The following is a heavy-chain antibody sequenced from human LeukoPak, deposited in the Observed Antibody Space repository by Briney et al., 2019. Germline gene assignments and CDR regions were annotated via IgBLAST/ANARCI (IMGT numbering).Heavy chain of an antibody. Sequence: GGSLRLSCAASGFTFSSYAMSWVRQAPGKGLEWVSAISGSGGSTYYADSVKGRFTISRDNSKNTLYLQMNSLRAEDTAVYYCAKPHYYDSSGYCDYWGQGTLVTVSS. V-gene: IGHV3-23*01. J-gene: IGHJ4*02. CDR1: GFTFSSYA. CDR2: ISGSGGST. CDR3: AKPHYYDSSGYCDY. D-gene: IGHD3-22*01.